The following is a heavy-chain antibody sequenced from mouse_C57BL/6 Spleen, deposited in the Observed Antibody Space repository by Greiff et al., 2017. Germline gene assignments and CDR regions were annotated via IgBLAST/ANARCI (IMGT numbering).Heavy chain of an antibody. CDR1: GFNIKDYY. CDR2: IDPEDGET. Sequence: EVQLQQSGAELVKPGASVKLSCTASGFNIKDYYMHWVKQRTEQGLEWIGRIDPEDGETKYAPKFPGKATITADTSSNTAYLQLSSLTSEDTAVYYGASGSYGSSPAWFAYWGQGTLVTVSA. CDR3: ASGSYGSSPAWFAY. V-gene: IGHV14-2*01. J-gene: IGHJ3*01. D-gene: IGHD1-1*01.